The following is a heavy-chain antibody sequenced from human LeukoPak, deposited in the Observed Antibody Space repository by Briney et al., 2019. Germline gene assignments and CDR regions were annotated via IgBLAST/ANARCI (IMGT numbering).Heavy chain of an antibody. J-gene: IGHJ3*02. Sequence: ASVKVSCKASGYTFTGYYMHWVRQAPGQGLEWMGWINPNTGGTNYAQKFRGRVTMTRDTSISTVYMELSRLRSDDTAVYFCARVREWLSVDDAFDIWGQGTVVTVSS. D-gene: IGHD3-3*01. CDR1: GYTFTGYY. V-gene: IGHV1-2*02. CDR3: ARVREWLSVDDAFDI. CDR2: INPNTGGT.